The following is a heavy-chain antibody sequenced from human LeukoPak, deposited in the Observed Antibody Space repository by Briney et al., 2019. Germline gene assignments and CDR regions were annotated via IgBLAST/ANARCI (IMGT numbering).Heavy chain of an antibody. Sequence: GGSLRLSCAASGFTFSGYAMTWVRQAPGKGLEWVSTITGTGGTTYYADSMKGRFTISRDNSKNTLYLQMNSLRADDTAVYYCAKGAPLDSWGQGTLVTVSS. V-gene: IGHV3-23*01. CDR1: GFTFSGYA. J-gene: IGHJ4*02. CDR2: ITGTGGTT. CDR3: AKGAPLDS.